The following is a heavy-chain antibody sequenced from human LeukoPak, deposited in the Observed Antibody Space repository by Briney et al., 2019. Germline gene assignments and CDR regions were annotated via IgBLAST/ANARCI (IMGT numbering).Heavy chain of an antibody. CDR1: GGTFSSYA. Sequence: SVKVSCKASGGTFSSYAISWVRQAPGQGLEWMGRIIPILGIANYAQKFQGRVTMTRDTSTTTVYMELSSLRSEDTAVYYCARLYGRYSGTYQDYWGQGTLVTVSS. V-gene: IGHV1-69*04. CDR3: ARLYGRYSGTYQDY. CDR2: IIPILGIA. J-gene: IGHJ4*02. D-gene: IGHD1-26*01.